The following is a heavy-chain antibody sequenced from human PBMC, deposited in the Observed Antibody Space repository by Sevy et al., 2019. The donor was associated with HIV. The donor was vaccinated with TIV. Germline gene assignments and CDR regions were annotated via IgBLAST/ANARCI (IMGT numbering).Heavy chain of an antibody. CDR1: GFTFSTYS. CDR2: ISSSNTYI. Sequence: GGSLRLSCAASGFTFSTYSMNWVRQAPGKGLEWVSSISSSNTYIYYADSVKGRFTISRDNAKNSLFLQMNSLRAEDTAVYYCARSGSYYVFDYWGQGTLVTVSS. CDR3: ARSGSYYVFDY. V-gene: IGHV3-21*01. J-gene: IGHJ4*02. D-gene: IGHD1-26*01.